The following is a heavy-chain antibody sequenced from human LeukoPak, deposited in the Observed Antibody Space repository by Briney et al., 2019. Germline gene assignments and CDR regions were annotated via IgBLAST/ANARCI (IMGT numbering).Heavy chain of an antibody. CDR1: GFTFSSYS. D-gene: IGHD5-12*01. CDR3: ARDPSRGYRHLYFDY. J-gene: IGHJ4*02. CDR2: ISSSSSYI. Sequence: SGGSLRLSCVASGFTFSSYSMNWVRQAPGKGLEWVSSISSSSSYIYYADSVKGRFTISRDNAKNSLYLQMNSLRAEDTAVYYCARDPSRGYRHLYFDYWGQGTLVTVSS. V-gene: IGHV3-21*01.